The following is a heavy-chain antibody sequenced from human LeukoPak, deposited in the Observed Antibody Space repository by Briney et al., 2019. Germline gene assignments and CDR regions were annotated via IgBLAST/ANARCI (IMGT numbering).Heavy chain of an antibody. V-gene: IGHV5-51*01. Sequence: RGESLKISCKGSGYSFGSYWIGWVRQMPGKGLEWMGVIHPGDSDTRYSPSFQGQVTISADKSISTAYLQWSSLKASDTAIYYCARGQAYYYDSSGYPDYWGQGTLVTVSS. D-gene: IGHD3-22*01. J-gene: IGHJ4*02. CDR2: IHPGDSDT. CDR1: GYSFGSYW. CDR3: ARGQAYYYDSSGYPDY.